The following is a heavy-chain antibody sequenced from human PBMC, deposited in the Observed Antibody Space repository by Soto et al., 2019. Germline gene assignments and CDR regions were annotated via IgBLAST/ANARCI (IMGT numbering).Heavy chain of an antibody. CDR2: ISGSGGST. J-gene: IGHJ6*03. V-gene: IGHV3-23*01. CDR3: AKDQPDDFWSGYPEREYYYYYMDV. Sequence: PGGSLRLSCAASGFTFSSYAMSWVRQAPGKGLEWVSAISGSGGSTYYADSVKGRFTISRDNSKNTLYLQMNSLRAEDTAVYYCAKDQPDDFWSGYPEREYYYYYMDVWGKGTTVTVSS. CDR1: GFTFSSYA. D-gene: IGHD3-3*01.